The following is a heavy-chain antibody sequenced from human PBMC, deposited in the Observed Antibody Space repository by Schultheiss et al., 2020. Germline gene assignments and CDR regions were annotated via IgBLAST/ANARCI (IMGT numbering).Heavy chain of an antibody. V-gene: IGHV1-69*13. Sequence: SVKVSCKASGGTFSSYAISWVRQAPGQGLEWMGGIIPIFGTANYAQKFQGRVTITADESTSTAYMELSSLRSEDTAVYYCARDLGYGGASYYYYYGMDVWGQGTTVTVSS. J-gene: IGHJ6*02. CDR3: ARDLGYGGASYYYYYGMDV. CDR1: GGTFSSYA. D-gene: IGHD1-26*01. CDR2: IIPIFGTA.